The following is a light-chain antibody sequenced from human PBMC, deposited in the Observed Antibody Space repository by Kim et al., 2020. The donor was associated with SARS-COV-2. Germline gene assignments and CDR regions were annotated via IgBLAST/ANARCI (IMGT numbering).Light chain of an antibody. CDR1: NIGSKS. CDR2: YDS. CDR3: QVWDSSSDHPV. V-gene: IGLV3-21*04. Sequence: APGKTDRITWGGNNIGSKSVHWYQQKPGQAPVLVIYYDSDRPSGIPERFSGSNSGNTATLTISRVEAGDEADYYCQVWDSSSDHPVFGGGTKLTVL. J-gene: IGLJ3*02.